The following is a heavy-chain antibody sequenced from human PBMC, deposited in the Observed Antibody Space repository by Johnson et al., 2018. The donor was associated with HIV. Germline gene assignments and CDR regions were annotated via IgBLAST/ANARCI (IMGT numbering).Heavy chain of an antibody. D-gene: IGHD2-2*01. V-gene: IGHV3-53*02. CDR2: IYSGGST. CDR3: AKGGYCSSTSCSLDDAFDI. J-gene: IGHJ3*02. CDR1: GFTVSSNY. Sequence: VQLVETGGGLIQPGGSLRLSCAASGFTVSSNYMSWVRQAPGKGLEWVSVIYSGGSTYYADSVKGRFTISRDNSRNSLYLQMNSLRAEDTAVYYCAKGGYCSSTSCSLDDAFDIWGQGTMVTVSS.